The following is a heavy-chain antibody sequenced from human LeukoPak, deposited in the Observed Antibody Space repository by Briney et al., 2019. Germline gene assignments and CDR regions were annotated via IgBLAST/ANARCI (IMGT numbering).Heavy chain of an antibody. CDR3: VADFDY. V-gene: IGHV3-30*02. CDR2: LRYDGSNE. Sequence: GGSLRLSCAASGFIFRSYGMHWVRQAPGEGLDWVAFLRYDGSNEYYADSVKGRFTISRDNSENTLYLQMSGLTAEDTGVYFCVADFDYWGQGTLVTVSS. J-gene: IGHJ4*02. CDR1: GFIFRSYG.